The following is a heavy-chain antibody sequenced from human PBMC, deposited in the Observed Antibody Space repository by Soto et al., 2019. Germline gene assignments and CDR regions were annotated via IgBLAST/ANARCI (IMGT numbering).Heavy chain of an antibody. D-gene: IGHD3-10*01. CDR3: AEEGSAFYYGSGVYFKGNYYSYVLEF. Sequence: QVQLVESGGGVVQPGRSLRLSCAASGFTFSSYAMHWVRQAPGKGLEWVAVISYDGSNKYYADSVKGRFTISRDNSKNPLFLKMNTLRAEETDFYNRAEEGSAFYYGSGVYFKGNYYSYVLEFWGQGTKVSVS. J-gene: IGHJ6*02. CDR2: ISYDGSNK. V-gene: IGHV3-30-3*01. CDR1: GFTFSSYA.